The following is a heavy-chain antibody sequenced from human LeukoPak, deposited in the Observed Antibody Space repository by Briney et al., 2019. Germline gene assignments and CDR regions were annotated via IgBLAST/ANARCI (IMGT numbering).Heavy chain of an antibody. Sequence: PSETLSLTCTVSGDSIISSYWSWIRQPPGKGLEWIGAIYYTGRTDYNPSLKSRVTISIDTSKNDFSLRLTSVTAADTAVYYCARRNVPGGGNWFDLWGQGTLVSVSS. CDR2: IYYTGRT. D-gene: IGHD3-10*01. V-gene: IGHV4-59*08. CDR1: GDSIISSY. CDR3: ARRNVPGGGNWFDL. J-gene: IGHJ5*02.